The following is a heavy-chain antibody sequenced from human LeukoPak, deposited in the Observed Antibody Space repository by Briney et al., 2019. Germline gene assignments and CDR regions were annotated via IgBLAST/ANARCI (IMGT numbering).Heavy chain of an antibody. D-gene: IGHD3-16*01. CDR1: GFTFSSNG. CDR3: AKDGGTWDFDY. Sequence: PGGSLRLSCVASGFTFSSNGMHWVRQAPGKGLEWVTFIQYDGSKKYYADSVKSRFTFSRDNSKNTLHLQMNSLRAEDTAVYYCAKDGGTWDFDYWGQGTLVTVSS. V-gene: IGHV3-30*02. CDR2: IQYDGSKK. J-gene: IGHJ4*02.